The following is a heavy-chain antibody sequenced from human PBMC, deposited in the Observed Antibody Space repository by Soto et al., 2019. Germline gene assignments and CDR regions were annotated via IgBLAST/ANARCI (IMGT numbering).Heavy chain of an antibody. D-gene: IGHD2-2*02. V-gene: IGHV1-3*01. CDR1: GYTFTSYA. CDR2: SNAGNGNT. J-gene: IGHJ5*02. CDR3: ARGPVVVPAAIADPPGWFDP. Sequence: QVQLVQSGAEVKKPGASVKVSCKASGYTFTSYAMHWVRQAPGQRLEWMGWSNAGNGNTKYSQKFQGRVTITRDTSASTAYMELSSLRSEDTAVYYCARGPVVVPAAIADPPGWFDPWGQGTLVTVSS.